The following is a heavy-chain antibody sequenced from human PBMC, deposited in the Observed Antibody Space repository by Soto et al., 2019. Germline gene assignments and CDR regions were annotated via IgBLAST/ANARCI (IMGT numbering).Heavy chain of an antibody. J-gene: IGHJ4*02. Sequence: PSETLSLTCAVSGGSISSDNWWTWVRQTPGKGLEWIGEIYHTGSRNYNPSLQSRVTISVDKSKNQFSLRLTSVAAADTAVYYCARIVKNDYCSTTSCYAAFDYWGQGTLVTVSS. V-gene: IGHV4-4*02. CDR2: IYHTGSR. CDR1: GGSISSDNW. CDR3: ARIVKNDYCSTTSCYAAFDY. D-gene: IGHD2-2*01.